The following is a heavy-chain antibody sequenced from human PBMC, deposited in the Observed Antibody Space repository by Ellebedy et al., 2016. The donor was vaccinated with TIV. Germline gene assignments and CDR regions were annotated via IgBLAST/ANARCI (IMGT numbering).Heavy chain of an antibody. D-gene: IGHD4-17*01. CDR1: GFSLSTSGVG. J-gene: IGHJ6*02. CDR3: ARTLTTVTTGYYYYGMDV. Sequence: SGPTLVKPTQILTLTCTFSGFSLSTSGVGVGWIRQPPGKALEWLALTYWDDDKRYSPSLKSRLTITKDTSKNQVVLTMTNMDPVDTATYYCARTLTTVTTGYYYYGMDVWGQGTTVTVSS. V-gene: IGHV2-5*02. CDR2: TYWDDDK.